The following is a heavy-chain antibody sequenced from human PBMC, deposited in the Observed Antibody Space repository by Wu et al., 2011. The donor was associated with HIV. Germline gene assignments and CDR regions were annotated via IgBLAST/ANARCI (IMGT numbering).Heavy chain of an antibody. D-gene: IGHD6-19*01. CDR1: GGSFSSYY. Sequence: QVQLQQWGAGLLKPSETLSLTCAVYGGSFSSYYWSWIRQPPGKGLEWIGEINHSGSTNYNPSLKSRVTISVDTSKNQFSLKLNSVTAADTAVYYCASWGSRGXAVAGSRTTWGQGTLVT. J-gene: IGHJ4*02. CDR2: INHSGST. V-gene: IGHV4-34*01. CDR3: ASWGSRGXAVAGSRTT.